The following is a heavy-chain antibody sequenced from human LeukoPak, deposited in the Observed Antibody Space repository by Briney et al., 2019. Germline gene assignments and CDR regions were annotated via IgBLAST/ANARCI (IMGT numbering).Heavy chain of an antibody. Sequence: PSETLSLTCTVSGGSISSYYWTWIPQPPGRGREWIRYIYYSGSTNYNPSLKSRVTISVDTSKNQFSLKLSSVTAADTAVYYCARRIVGVMEYFDYWGQGTLVTVSS. CDR1: GGSISSYY. V-gene: IGHV4-59*01. D-gene: IGHD1-26*01. CDR2: IYYSGST. CDR3: ARRIVGVMEYFDY. J-gene: IGHJ4*02.